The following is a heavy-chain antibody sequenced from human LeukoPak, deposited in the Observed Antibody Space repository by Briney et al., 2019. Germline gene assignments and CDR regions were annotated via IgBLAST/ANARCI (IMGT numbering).Heavy chain of an antibody. Sequence: PSETLSLTCTVSGGSISTYYWSWIRQPPGKGLEWIGYIYYSGSNYNPSLKSRVTISVDTSKNQFSLKLSSVTAADTAVYYCARGSSGYSYFDYWGQGTLVTVSS. CDR2: IYYSGS. CDR1: GGSISTYY. J-gene: IGHJ4*02. V-gene: IGHV4-59*01. D-gene: IGHD3-22*01. CDR3: ARGSSGYSYFDY.